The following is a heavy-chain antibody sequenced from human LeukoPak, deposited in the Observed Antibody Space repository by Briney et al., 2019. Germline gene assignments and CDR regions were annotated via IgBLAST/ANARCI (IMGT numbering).Heavy chain of an antibody. J-gene: IGHJ4*02. CDR2: MNPNSGNT. Sequence: ASVKVSCKASGYTFTSYDINWVRQATGQGLEWMGWMNPNSGNTGYAQKFQGRVTITRNTSISTAYMELSSLRSEDTAVYYCARDGWELGSSFDYWGQGTLVTVSS. D-gene: IGHD1-26*01. V-gene: IGHV1-8*03. CDR3: ARDGWELGSSFDY. CDR1: GYTFTSYD.